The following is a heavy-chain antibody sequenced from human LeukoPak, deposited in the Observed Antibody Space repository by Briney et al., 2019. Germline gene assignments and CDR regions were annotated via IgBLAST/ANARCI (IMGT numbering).Heavy chain of an antibody. V-gene: IGHV3-30*03. J-gene: IGHJ6*03. CDR3: TRVPQAAAGFLYYYFYYMDV. D-gene: IGHD6-13*01. Sequence: GGSLRLSCAASGFTFRTYGMHWVRQAPGKGLEWVAVISNDGSKKYYPDSVKGRFTISRDDSKNTLYLQMNSLKTEDTAVYYCTRVPQAAAGFLYYYFYYMDVWGKGTTVTVSS. CDR2: ISNDGSKK. CDR1: GFTFRTYG.